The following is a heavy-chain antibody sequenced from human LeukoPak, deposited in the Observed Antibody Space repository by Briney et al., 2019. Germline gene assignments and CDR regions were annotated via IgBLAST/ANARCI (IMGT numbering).Heavy chain of an antibody. CDR1: GGSISSYY. D-gene: IGHD3-22*01. CDR3: ARRGEKGYYDS. CDR2: IYYSGST. J-gene: IGHJ4*02. Sequence: SETLSLTCTVSGGSISSYYWSWIRQPPGKGLEWIGYIYYSGSTNYNPSLKSRVTISVDTSKNQFSLNLNSVTAADTAVYYCARRGEKGYYDSWGQGTLVTVSS. V-gene: IGHV4-59*12.